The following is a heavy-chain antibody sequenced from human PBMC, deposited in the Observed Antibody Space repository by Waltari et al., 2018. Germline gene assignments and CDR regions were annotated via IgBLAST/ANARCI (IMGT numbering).Heavy chain of an antibody. D-gene: IGHD6-19*01. CDR3: ARGVAVAGTYYYYDMDV. Sequence: QVQLVQSGAEVKKPGSSVKVSCKASGGTFSSYAISWVRQAPGQGLEWMGGIIPSFGTANYAQKFQGRGTSTADESTSTAYMELSSVRAEDTAVYYCARGVAVAGTYYYYDMDVWGKGTTVTVSS. CDR2: IIPSFGTA. J-gene: IGHJ6*03. V-gene: IGHV1-69*01. CDR1: GGTFSSYA.